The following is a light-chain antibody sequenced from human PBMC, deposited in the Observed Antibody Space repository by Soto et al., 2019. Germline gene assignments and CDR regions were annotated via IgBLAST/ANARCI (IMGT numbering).Light chain of an antibody. V-gene: IGKV3-20*01. CDR1: QSVSSSY. CDR3: HHYGSSPQT. J-gene: IGKJ1*01. Sequence: EIVLTQSPGTLSLSPGERASLSCRASQSVSSSYLAWYQQRPGQAPRLLIYGASSRATGIPDRFSGSGSGTDFTLTISRLEPEDFVVYYCHHYGSSPQTFGQGTKVEIK. CDR2: GAS.